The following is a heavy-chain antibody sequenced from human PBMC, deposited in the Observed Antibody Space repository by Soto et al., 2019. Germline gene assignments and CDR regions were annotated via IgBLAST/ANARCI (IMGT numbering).Heavy chain of an antibody. D-gene: IGHD3-16*01. Sequence: EVQLVESGGGFVESGGSLRLSCAASGFSFKDAWMTWVRQAPGKGLEWVGRIKSSTDGGTADYGAAVKGRFTRSRDDSKDTLYLHMDGLKREDTGVYYCPSFFHLRGRLFDYWGPETQVNVSS. CDR1: GFSFKDAW. CDR3: PSFFHLRGRLFDY. V-gene: IGHV3-15*07. CDR2: IKSSTDGGTA. J-gene: IGHJ4*02.